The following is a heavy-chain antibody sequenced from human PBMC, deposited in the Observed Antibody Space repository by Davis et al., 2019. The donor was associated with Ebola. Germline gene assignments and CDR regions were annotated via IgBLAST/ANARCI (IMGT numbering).Heavy chain of an antibody. CDR3: AREATSSWSGFDP. Sequence: SETLSLTCTVSGGSISSYYWSWIRQPPGKGLEWIGYIYHSGVTNYNPSLKSRVTISVDTSKNQFSLKLSSVTAADTAVYYCAREATSSWSGFDPWGQGTLVTVSS. CDR2: IYHSGVT. J-gene: IGHJ5*02. V-gene: IGHV4-59*01. D-gene: IGHD6-13*01. CDR1: GGSISSYY.